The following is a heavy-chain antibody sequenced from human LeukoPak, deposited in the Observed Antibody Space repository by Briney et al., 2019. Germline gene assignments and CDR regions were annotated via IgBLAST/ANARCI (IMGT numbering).Heavy chain of an antibody. CDR3: ARDCIGCHGFDY. D-gene: IGHD2-15*01. Sequence: APVKVSCKASGYTFTNYGITWVRQAPGQGLEWMGWVSAYADDTNYVQKFQSRITMTTDSSTSTAYVELRSLRSDDTAVYYCARDCIGCHGFDYWGQGTLVTVSS. V-gene: IGHV1-18*01. CDR2: VSAYADDT. CDR1: GYTFTNYG. J-gene: IGHJ4*02.